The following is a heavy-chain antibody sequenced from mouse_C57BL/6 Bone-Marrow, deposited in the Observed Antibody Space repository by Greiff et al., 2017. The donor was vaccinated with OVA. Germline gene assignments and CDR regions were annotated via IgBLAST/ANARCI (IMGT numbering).Heavy chain of an antibody. V-gene: IGHV1-19*01. Sequence: VQLKQSGPVLVKPGASVKMSCKASGYTFTDYYMNWVKQSHGKSLEWIGVINPYNGGTSYNQKFKGKATLTVDKSSSTAYMELNSLTSEDSAVYYCARRGDHHGGPWFAYWGQGTLVTVSA. J-gene: IGHJ3*01. CDR1: GYTFTDYY. CDR3: ARRGDHHGGPWFAY. CDR2: INPYNGGT.